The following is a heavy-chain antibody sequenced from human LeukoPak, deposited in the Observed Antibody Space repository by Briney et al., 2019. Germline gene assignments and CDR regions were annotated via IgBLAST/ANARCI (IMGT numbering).Heavy chain of an antibody. V-gene: IGHV4-39*07. CDR1: GGSINSGDF. J-gene: IGHJ5*02. Sequence: PSETLSLTCTVSGGSINSGDFLWDWIRQSPGKGLEWIGEIYHSGSTNDNPSLKSRVTISVDKAKNQFSLRLTSVTAADTAVYYCARRSSGWWFDPWGQGTLVTVSS. CDR2: IYHSGST. CDR3: ARRSSGWWFDP. D-gene: IGHD6-25*01.